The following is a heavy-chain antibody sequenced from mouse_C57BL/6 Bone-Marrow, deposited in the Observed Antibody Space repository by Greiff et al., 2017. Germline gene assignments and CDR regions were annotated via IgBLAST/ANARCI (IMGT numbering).Heavy chain of an antibody. V-gene: IGHV5-4*01. J-gene: IGHJ2*01. D-gene: IGHD1-1*01. CDR2: ISDGGSYT. Sequence: EVKLVESGGGLVKPGGSLKLSCAASGFTFSSYAMSWVRQTPETRLEWVATISDGGSYTYYPDNVKGRFTISRDNAKNNLYLQMSHLKSEDTAMYYCARDYGSSYGYFDYWGQGTTLTVSS. CDR1: GFTFSSYA. CDR3: ARDYGSSYGYFDY.